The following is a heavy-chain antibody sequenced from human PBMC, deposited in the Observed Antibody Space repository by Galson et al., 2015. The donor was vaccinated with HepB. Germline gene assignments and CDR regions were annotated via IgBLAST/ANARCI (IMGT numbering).Heavy chain of an antibody. D-gene: IGHD1-7*01. CDR2: IYYSGST. V-gene: IGHV4-59*01. Sequence: SETLSLTCTVSGASISSYYWNWIRQPPGKGLEWIGYIYYSGSTDYNPSLKSRVSISVDKSKNQFSLKLTSLTAADTAVYYCARFPATSDYYGMDVWGPGTTVTVSS. CDR1: GASISSYY. CDR3: ARFPATSDYYGMDV. J-gene: IGHJ6*02.